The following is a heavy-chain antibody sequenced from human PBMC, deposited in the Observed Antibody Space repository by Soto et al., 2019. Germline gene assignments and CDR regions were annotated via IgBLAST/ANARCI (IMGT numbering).Heavy chain of an antibody. CDR2: IIPIFGTA. CDR3: ARDPMAATGPYYGMDV. D-gene: IGHD6-19*01. V-gene: IGHV1-69*13. CDR1: GGTFSNYA. J-gene: IGHJ6*02. Sequence: GASVKVSCKASGGTFSNYAISWVRQAPGQGLEWMGGIIPIFGTANYAQKFQDRVTITADESTSTAYMEMSSLRSEDTVVYYCARDPMAATGPYYGMDVWGQGTTVTVSS.